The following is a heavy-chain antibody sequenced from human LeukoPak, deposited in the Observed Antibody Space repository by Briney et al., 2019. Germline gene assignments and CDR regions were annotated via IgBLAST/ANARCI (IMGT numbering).Heavy chain of an antibody. V-gene: IGHV5-51*01. Sequence: GESLKISCKGSGYSFTNYWIGWVRQMPGKGLEWMGIINPGDSDTRYSPSFQGQVTISADKSISTAYLQWSSLKASDTAMYYCARHPDCTRTSCYVDYYGMDVWGQGTTVTVSS. CDR3: ARHPDCTRTSCYVDYYGMDV. J-gene: IGHJ6*02. CDR2: INPGDSDT. CDR1: GYSFTNYW. D-gene: IGHD2-2*01.